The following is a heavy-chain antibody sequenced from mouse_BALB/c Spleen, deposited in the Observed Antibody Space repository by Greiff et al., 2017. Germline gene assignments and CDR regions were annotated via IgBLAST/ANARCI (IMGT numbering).Heavy chain of an antibody. CDR2: IRSKSNNYAT. Sequence: EAGGGLVQPKGSLKLSCAASGFTFNTNAMNWVRQAPGKGLEWVARIRSKSNNYATYYADSVKDRFTISRDDSQSMLYLQMNNLKTEDTAMYYCVREGPITTATMDYWGQGTSVTVSS. J-gene: IGHJ4*01. CDR3: VREGPITTATMDY. V-gene: IGHV10S3*01. CDR1: GFTFNTNA. D-gene: IGHD1-2*01.